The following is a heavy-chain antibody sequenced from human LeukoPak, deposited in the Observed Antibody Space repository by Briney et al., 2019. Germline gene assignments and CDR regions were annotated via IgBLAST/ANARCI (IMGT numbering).Heavy chain of an antibody. J-gene: IGHJ4*02. D-gene: IGHD5-24*01. CDR3: AREGDGYLVDY. V-gene: IGHV3-21*01. CDR1: GFTFSSYS. Sequence: GGSLRLSCAASGFTFSSYSMNWVRQAPGKGLEWVSSISSSSSYIYYADSVKGRFTISRDNAKNSLYLQMNSLGAEDTAVYYCAREGDGYLVDYWGQGTLVTVSS. CDR2: ISSSSSYI.